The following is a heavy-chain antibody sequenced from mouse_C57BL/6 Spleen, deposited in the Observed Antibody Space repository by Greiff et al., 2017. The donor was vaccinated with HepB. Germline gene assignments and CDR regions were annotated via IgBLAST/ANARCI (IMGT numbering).Heavy chain of an antibody. V-gene: IGHV1-82*01. D-gene: IGHD1-1*01. J-gene: IGHJ2*01. Sequence: QVQLQQSGPELVKPGASVKISCKASGYAFSSSWMNWVKQRPGKGLEWIGRIYPGDGDTNYNGKFKGKATLTADKSSSTAYMQLSSLTSEDSAVYFCARYDGSSYEGYCDYWGQGTTLTVSA. CDR2: IYPGDGDT. CDR3: ARYDGSSYEGYCDY. CDR1: GYAFSSSW.